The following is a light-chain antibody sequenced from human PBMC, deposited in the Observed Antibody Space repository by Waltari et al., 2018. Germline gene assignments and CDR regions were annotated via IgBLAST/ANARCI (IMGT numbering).Light chain of an antibody. CDR1: QSNHSY. CDR3: QQSYSTLIT. Sequence: DIQMAQSPSSLSASVGDRVTISCRPSQSNHSYFNWYQQQTGKAPKLLIYDASNWQSGVPSRFSGSGSETDFTLTISSLRPEDLATYYGQQSYSTLITFGQGTRLEIK. V-gene: IGKV1-39*01. CDR2: DAS. J-gene: IGKJ5*01.